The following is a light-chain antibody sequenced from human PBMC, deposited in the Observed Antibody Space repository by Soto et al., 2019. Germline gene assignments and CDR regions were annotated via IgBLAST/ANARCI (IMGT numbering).Light chain of an antibody. J-gene: IGKJ5*01. CDR3: QQRFGWPPIT. Sequence: EIVLTQSPATLSLSPGERATLSCRASQSISIYLAWYQQKPGQAPRLLIHDASNRVTGVPARFSGSGSGTDFSLTISSLQPEDFAVYYCQQRFGWPPITFGQGTRLEI. V-gene: IGKV3-11*01. CDR1: QSISIY. CDR2: DAS.